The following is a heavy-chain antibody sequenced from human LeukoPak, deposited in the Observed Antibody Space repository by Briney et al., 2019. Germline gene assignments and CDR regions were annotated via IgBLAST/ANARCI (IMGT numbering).Heavy chain of an antibody. J-gene: IGHJ5*02. CDR3: ATHIVVVIATNWFDP. V-gene: IGHV4-38-2*01. CDR2: IYHSGST. Sequence: PSETLSLTCAVSGYSISSGYYWGWIRQPPGKGPEWIGSIYHSGSTYYNPSLKSRVTISVDTSMNQFSLKLSSVTAADTAVYYCATHIVVVIATNWFDPWGQGTLVTVSS. CDR1: GYSISSGYY. D-gene: IGHD2-21*01.